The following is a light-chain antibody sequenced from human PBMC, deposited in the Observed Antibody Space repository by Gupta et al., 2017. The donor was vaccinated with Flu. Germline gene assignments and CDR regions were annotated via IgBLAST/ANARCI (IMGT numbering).Light chain of an antibody. V-gene: IGKV3D-15*01. Sequence: GDGATLTCRASQSVRTHLDWYQQKPGQAPRLLIYGASGMDSDVPSRFSGSGSGTEFTLTISSLQSEDFAVYYCQQYNSWPLTFGGGTKVDIK. J-gene: IGKJ4*02. CDR2: GAS. CDR3: QQYNSWPLT. CDR1: QSVRTH.